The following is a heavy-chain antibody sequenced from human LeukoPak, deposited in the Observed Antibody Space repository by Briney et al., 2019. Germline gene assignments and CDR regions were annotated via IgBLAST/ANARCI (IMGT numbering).Heavy chain of an antibody. CDR1: GFNFDSYG. Sequence: GGSLRLSCAASGFNFDSYGIHWVRQAPGKGLEWVALISFDGYNKYYANSVKGRFTISRDNSKNTLFLQMNSLRGEDTAVYYCVKGAHTSGRPEDRQFDFWGRGTLVTVSS. J-gene: IGHJ4*02. D-gene: IGHD6-19*01. CDR3: VKGAHTSGRPEDRQFDF. V-gene: IGHV3-30*18. CDR2: ISFDGYNK.